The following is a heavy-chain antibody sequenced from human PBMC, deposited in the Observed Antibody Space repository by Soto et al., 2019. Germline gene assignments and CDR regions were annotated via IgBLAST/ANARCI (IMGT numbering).Heavy chain of an antibody. CDR2: IDYVGST. CDR3: VRQRGNYFDF. D-gene: IGHD3-10*01. V-gene: IGHV4-59*11. J-gene: IGHJ4*02. CDR1: GDSINSRY. Sequence: TLSLTCSVSGDSINSRYWSWIRQPPGKGLEWIGYIDYVGSTNYAPSLQSRVTMSVDTSKNQVSLKLRYVTAADTAVYYCVRQRGNYFDFWGQGTLVTVSS.